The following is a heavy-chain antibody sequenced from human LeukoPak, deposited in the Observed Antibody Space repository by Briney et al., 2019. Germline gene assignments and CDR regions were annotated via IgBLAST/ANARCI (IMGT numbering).Heavy chain of an antibody. CDR2: INPSGGST. CDR1: GYTFTSYY. V-gene: IGHV1-46*01. D-gene: IGHD1-1*01. Sequence: GASVKVSCKASGYTFTSYYMHWVRQAPGQGLEWMGIINPSGGSTSYAQKFQGRVTMTRDMSTSTVYMELSSLRSEDTAVFYCARRAQVERRHSQFDYWGQGTLVTVSS. CDR3: ARRAQVERRHSQFDY. J-gene: IGHJ4*02.